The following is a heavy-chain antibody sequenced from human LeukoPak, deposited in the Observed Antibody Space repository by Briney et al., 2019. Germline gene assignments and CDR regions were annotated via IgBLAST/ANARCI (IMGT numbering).Heavy chain of an antibody. D-gene: IGHD3-10*01. Sequence: ASVKVSYKASGYTFTSYDINWVRQATGQGLEWMGWTNPNSGNTGYAQKFQGRVTMTRNTSISTAYMELSSLRSEDTAVYYCARGEVSGVRGYYDPFDYWGQGTLVTVSS. V-gene: IGHV1-8*01. J-gene: IGHJ4*02. CDR1: GYTFTSYD. CDR3: ARGEVSGVRGYYDPFDY. CDR2: TNPNSGNT.